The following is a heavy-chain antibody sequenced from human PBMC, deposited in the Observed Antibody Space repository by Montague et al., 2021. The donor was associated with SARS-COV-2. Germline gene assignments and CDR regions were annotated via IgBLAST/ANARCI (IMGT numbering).Heavy chain of an antibody. CDR3: ARSPLLWFGTALGNWFDP. Sequence: SETLSLTCTASGGSISSSSYNWGWISQPAGKGLESFGSIYYGGXTXYXXXXKXRVTISGDTTKNQFSLKLSSVTDADTAVYYGARSPLLWFGTALGNWFDPWGQGTLVTVSS. J-gene: IGHJ5*02. V-gene: IGHV4-39*01. CDR2: IYYGGXT. D-gene: IGHD3-10*01. CDR1: GGSISSSSYN.